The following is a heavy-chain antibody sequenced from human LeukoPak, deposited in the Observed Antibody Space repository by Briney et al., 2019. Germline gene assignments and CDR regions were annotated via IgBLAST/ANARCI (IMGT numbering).Heavy chain of an antibody. V-gene: IGHV3-23*01. Sequence: GRSLRLSCAASGFTFSSYAMSWVRQAPGKGLEWVSVISGSGGSTYYADSVKGRFTISRDNSKNTLYLQMNSLRAEDTAVYYCARQSSGWASGDYWGQGTLVTVSS. CDR3: ARQSSGWASGDY. CDR2: ISGSGGST. CDR1: GFTFSSYA. D-gene: IGHD6-19*01. J-gene: IGHJ4*02.